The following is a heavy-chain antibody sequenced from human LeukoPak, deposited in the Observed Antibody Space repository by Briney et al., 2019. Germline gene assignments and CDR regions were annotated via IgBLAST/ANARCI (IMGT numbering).Heavy chain of an antibody. V-gene: IGHV4-39*07. CDR1: GGSISSNSFY. D-gene: IGHD3-9*01. Sequence: SETLSLTCTVSGGSISSNSFYWGWIRQPPGKGLEWIGSLYYSGSTYYNPSLKSRVTISVDTSKNQFSLKLSSVTAADTAVYYCARVAYYDILTGPDYYYYGMDVWGQGTTVTVSS. J-gene: IGHJ6*02. CDR2: LYYSGST. CDR3: ARVAYYDILTGPDYYYYGMDV.